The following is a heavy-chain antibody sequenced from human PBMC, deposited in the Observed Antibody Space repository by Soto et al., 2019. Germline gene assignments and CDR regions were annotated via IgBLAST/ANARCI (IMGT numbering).Heavy chain of an antibody. V-gene: IGHV1-3*01. CDR3: ATVVGAVPY. CDR2: INAGNGNT. CDR1: GYTFTSYA. J-gene: IGHJ4*02. Sequence: QVPLVQSGAEVKKPGASVKVSCKASGYTFTSYAMHWVRQAPGQRLEWMGWINAGNGNTNYAQNLQGRVTVTTDTSTDTAYMELRSLRSDDTAVYYCATVVGAVPYWGQGTLVTVSS. D-gene: IGHD1-26*01.